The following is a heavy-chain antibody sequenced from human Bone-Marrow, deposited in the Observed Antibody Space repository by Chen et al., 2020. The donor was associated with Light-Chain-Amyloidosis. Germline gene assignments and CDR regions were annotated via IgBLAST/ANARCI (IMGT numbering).Heavy chain of an antibody. CDR2: VSGSTVSK. J-gene: IGHJ4*02. CDR1: GFNFSSFG. D-gene: IGHD3-10*01. V-gene: IGHV3-23*04. Sequence: EVQLVESGGGLVQPGGSLRPSCATSGFNFSSFGMSWVRQAPGKGLEWVPSVSGSTVSKYYAGAVKGRFIISRDNSKSTLYLQMNSLRAGDTAVYFCTRKGGYFDFWGQGSLVTVSS. CDR3: TRKGGYFDF.